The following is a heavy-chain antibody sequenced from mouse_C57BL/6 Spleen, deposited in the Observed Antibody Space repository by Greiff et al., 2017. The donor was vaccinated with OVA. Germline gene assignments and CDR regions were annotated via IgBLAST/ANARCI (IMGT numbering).Heavy chain of an antibody. Sequence: EVQLQQSGPGLVKPSQSLSLTCSVTGYSITSGYYWNWIRQFPGNKLEWMGYISYDGSNNYNPSLKNRISITRDTSKNQFFLKLNSVTTEDTATYYCARFYYYGSSGYFDVWGTGTTVTVSS. CDR2: ISYDGSN. J-gene: IGHJ1*03. D-gene: IGHD1-1*01. CDR1: GYSITSGYY. V-gene: IGHV3-6*01. CDR3: ARFYYYGSSGYFDV.